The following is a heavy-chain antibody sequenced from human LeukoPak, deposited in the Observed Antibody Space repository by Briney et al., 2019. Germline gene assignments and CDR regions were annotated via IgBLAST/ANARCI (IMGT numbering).Heavy chain of an antibody. D-gene: IGHD6-13*01. V-gene: IGHV1-8*02. Sequence: ASVKVSCKASGYTFTDYYIHWVRQATGQGLEWMGWMNPNSGNTGYAQKFQGRVTMTEDTSTDTAYMELSSLRSEDTAVYYCATGSWYEPPVYWGQGTLVTVSS. CDR2: MNPNSGNT. CDR1: GYTFTDYY. CDR3: ATGSWYEPPVY. J-gene: IGHJ4*02.